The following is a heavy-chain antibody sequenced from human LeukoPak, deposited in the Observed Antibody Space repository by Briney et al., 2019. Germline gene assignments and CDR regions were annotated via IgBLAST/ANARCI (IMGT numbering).Heavy chain of an antibody. J-gene: IGHJ4*02. V-gene: IGHV3-30-3*01. Sequence: GGSRRLSCAASGFTFSSYAMHWVRQAPGKGLEWMAVISYDGSNKYYADSVKGRFTISRDNSKNTLYLQMNSLRAEDTAVYYCARVGSGWSYFDYWGQGTLVTVSS. CDR1: GFTFSSYA. CDR3: ARVGSGWSYFDY. D-gene: IGHD6-19*01. CDR2: ISYDGSNK.